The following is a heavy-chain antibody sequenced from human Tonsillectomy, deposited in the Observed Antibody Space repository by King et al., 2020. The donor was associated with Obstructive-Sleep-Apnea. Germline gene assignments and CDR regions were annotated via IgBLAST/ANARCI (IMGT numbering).Heavy chain of an antibody. V-gene: IGHV4-39*07. Sequence: QLQESGPGLVKPSETLSLTCTVSGGSISSSSYYWGWIRQPPGKGLEWIGSIYYSGSTYYNPSLKSRVTISVDTSKNQFSLKLSSVTAPDTAVYYCARDGRWGAAKYSFDYWGPGTLVTVSS. CDR2: IYYSGST. CDR3: ARDGRWGAAKYSFDY. J-gene: IGHJ4*02. D-gene: IGHD1-26*01. CDR1: GGSISSSSYY.